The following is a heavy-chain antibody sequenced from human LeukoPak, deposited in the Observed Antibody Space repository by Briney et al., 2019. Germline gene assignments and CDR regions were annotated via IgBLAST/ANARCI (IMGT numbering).Heavy chain of an antibody. CDR3: ARGLFLSPNSNSYFDY. J-gene: IGHJ4*02. CDR2: IYDSGTT. V-gene: IGHV4-59*01. Sequence: SETLSLTCTVSGGSISNYYWSWIRQPPGKGLEWIGYIYDSGTTNYNPSLRSRVTISVDTSKNQFSLKLSSVTAADTAVYYCARGLFLSPNSNSYFDYWGQGTLVTVSS. CDR1: GGSISNYY. D-gene: IGHD4-11*01.